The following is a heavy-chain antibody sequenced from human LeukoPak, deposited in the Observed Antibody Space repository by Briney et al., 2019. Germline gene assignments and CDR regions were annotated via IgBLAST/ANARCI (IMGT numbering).Heavy chain of an antibody. CDR1: GGSFSGYY. CDR2: INHSGST. J-gene: IGHJ4*02. D-gene: IGHD6-13*01. V-gene: IGHV4-34*01. Sequence: SETLSLTCAVYGGSFSGYYWSWIRQPPGKGLEWIGEINHSGSTNYNPSLKSRVTISVGTSKNQFSLKLSSVTAADTAVYYCASYGIAAAVDYWGQGTLVTVSS. CDR3: ASYGIAAAVDY.